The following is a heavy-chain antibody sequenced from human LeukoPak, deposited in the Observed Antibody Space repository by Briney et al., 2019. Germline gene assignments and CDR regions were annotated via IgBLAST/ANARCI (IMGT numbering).Heavy chain of an antibody. CDR1: GGSISSYY. V-gene: IGHV4-59*01. D-gene: IGHD3-16*01. J-gene: IGHJ6*03. CDR2: IYYSGST. Sequence: KPSETLSLTCTVSGGSISSYYWSWIRQPPGKGLEWIGYIYYSGSTNYNPSLKSRVTISVDTSKNQFSLKLSSVTAADTAVYYCARVGVEWAYYYMDVWGKGTTVTVSS. CDR3: ARVGVEWAYYYMDV.